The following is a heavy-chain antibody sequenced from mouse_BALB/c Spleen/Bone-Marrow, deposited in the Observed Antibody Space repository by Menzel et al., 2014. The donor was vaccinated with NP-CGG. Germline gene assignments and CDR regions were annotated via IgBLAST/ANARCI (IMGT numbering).Heavy chain of an antibody. D-gene: IGHD2-4*01. V-gene: IGHV1-87*01. J-gene: IGHJ2*01. CDR3: ASYYDYDGRGY. CDR2: IYPGDGDT. Sequence: QVQLEQFGAELARPGASVKLSCKASGYTFTSYWMQWVKQRPGQGLEWIGAIYPGDGDTRYTQKFKGKATLTADKSSSTAYMQLSSLASEDSAVYYCASYYDYDGRGYWGQGTTLTVSS. CDR1: GYTFTSYW.